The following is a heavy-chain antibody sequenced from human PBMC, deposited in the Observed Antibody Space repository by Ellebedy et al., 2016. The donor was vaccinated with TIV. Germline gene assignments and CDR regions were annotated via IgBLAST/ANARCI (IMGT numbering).Heavy chain of an antibody. V-gene: IGHV3-23*01. D-gene: IGHD7-27*01. CDR3: AKDRRLGIWDWYFDL. CDR2: ISGSGGST. Sequence: GESLKISXAASGFTFSSYAMSWVRQAPGKGLEWVSAISGSGGSTYYADSVKGRFTISRDNSKNTLYLQMNSLRAEDTAVYYCAKDRRLGIWDWYFDLWGRGTLVTVSS. J-gene: IGHJ2*01. CDR1: GFTFSSYA.